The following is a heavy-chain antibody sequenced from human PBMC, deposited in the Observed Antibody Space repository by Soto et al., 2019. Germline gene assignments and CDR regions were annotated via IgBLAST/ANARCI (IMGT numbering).Heavy chain of an antibody. D-gene: IGHD2-2*01. CDR2: IIPLTETT. V-gene: IGHV1-69*01. J-gene: IGHJ4*02. CDR3: AIGTSDSGTCDF. CDR1: GGTFSNYA. Sequence: QVQVVQSGAEVKKPGSSVKVSCKASGGTFSNYAISWVRQAPGHGLEWLGGIIPLTETTVYAQTVQGRLTITADEITGATYMDLSSRKSDSTAVYYFAIGTSDSGTCDFWGEATVVTASS.